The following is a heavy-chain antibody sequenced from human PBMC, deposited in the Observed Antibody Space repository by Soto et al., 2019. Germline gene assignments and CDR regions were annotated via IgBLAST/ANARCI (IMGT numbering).Heavy chain of an antibody. CDR2: IIPIFNAA. D-gene: IGHD6-19*01. CDR1: GGTFSTYA. J-gene: IGHJ5*02. Sequence: SVKVSCKVSGGTFSTYAISWVRQAPGQGLEWMGGIIPIFNAAKYAQKFQGRVTITADKSTSTAHMELSSLRSEDPAVYYCARQMVSSGWHYGNWFDPWGQGTPVTVSS. CDR3: ARQMVSSGWHYGNWFDP. V-gene: IGHV1-69*06.